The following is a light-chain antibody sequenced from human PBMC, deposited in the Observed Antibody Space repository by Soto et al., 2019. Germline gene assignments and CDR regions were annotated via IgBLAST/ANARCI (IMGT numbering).Light chain of an antibody. CDR3: QQYGSSPGT. Sequence: SVLTQSPGTLSFSPCEIATLSCSSSQSVSSSYLAWYQQKPGQAPRLLIYDASSRATGIPDRFSGSGSGTDFTLTISRLGPEDFAVYYCQQYGSSPGTFGQGTKVDTK. V-gene: IGKV3-20*01. J-gene: IGKJ1*01. CDR1: QSVSSSY. CDR2: DAS.